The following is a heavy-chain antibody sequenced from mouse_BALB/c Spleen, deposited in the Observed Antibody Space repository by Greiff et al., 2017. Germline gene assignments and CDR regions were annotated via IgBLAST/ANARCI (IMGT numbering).Heavy chain of an antibody. V-gene: IGHV5-4*02. Sequence: EVNVVESGGGLVKPGGSLKLSCAASGFTFTDYYMYWVRQTPEKRLEWVATISDGGSYTYYPDSVKGRFTISRDNAKNNLYLQMSSLKSEDTAMYYCARDGGSFDYWGQGTTLTVSS. CDR1: GFTFTDYY. CDR3: ARDGGSFDY. J-gene: IGHJ2*01. CDR2: ISDGGSYT.